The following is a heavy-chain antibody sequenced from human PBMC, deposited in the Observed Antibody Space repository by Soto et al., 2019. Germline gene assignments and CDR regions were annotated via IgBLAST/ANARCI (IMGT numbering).Heavy chain of an antibody. CDR3: ARGYFVVVPAAMRVGGGYYYGMDV. D-gene: IGHD2-2*01. CDR2: INHSGST. CDR1: GGSFSGYY. Sequence: QVQLQQWGAGLLKPSETLSLTCAVYGGSFSGYYWSWIRQPPGKGLEWIGEINHSGSTNYNPSLTSRVTISVDTSKNQFSLKLSSVTAADTAVYYCARGYFVVVPAAMRVGGGYYYGMDVWGQGTTVTVSS. V-gene: IGHV4-34*01. J-gene: IGHJ6*02.